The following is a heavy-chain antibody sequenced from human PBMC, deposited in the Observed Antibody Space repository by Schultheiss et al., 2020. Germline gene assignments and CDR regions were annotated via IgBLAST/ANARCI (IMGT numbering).Heavy chain of an antibody. CDR2: ISSSSSYI. J-gene: IGHJ4*02. CDR1: GFTFSSYS. CDR3: AKDRGSWYYFDY. Sequence: GSLRLSCAASGFTFSSYSMNWVRQAPGKGLEWVSSISSSSSYIYYADSVRGRFTISRDNSKNTLYLQMNSLRAEDTAVYYCAKDRGSWYYFDYWGQGTLVTVSS. D-gene: IGHD3-10*01. V-gene: IGHV3-21*04.